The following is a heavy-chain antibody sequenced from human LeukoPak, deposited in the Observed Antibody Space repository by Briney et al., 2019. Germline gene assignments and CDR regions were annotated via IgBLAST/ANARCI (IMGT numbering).Heavy chain of an antibody. D-gene: IGHD6-25*01. J-gene: IGHJ4*02. CDR3: ARGHTGYDY. CDR1: GFTFSSYG. CDR2: IGGSGGST. V-gene: IGHV3-23*01. Sequence: VQPGGTLRLSCAASGFTFSSYGMSWVRQAPGKGLEWVSAIGGSGGSTYYADSVKGRFTISRDNAKNSLYLQMNSLRAEDTAVYYCARGHTGYDYWGQGTLVTVSS.